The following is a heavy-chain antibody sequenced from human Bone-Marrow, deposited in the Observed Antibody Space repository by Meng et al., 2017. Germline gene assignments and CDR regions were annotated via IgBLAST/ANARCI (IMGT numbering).Heavy chain of an antibody. CDR1: GGTFSSYA. CDR2: IIPIFGTA. V-gene: IGHV1-69*05. D-gene: IGHD5-24*01. CDR3: ARENLGWLQSGWFDP. Sequence: SVKVSCKASGGTFSSYAISWVRQAPGQGLEWMGGIIPIFGTANYAQKFQGRVTITTDESTSTAYMELSSLRSEDTAVYYCARENLGWLQSGWFDPWGQGTLVTVSS. J-gene: IGHJ5*02.